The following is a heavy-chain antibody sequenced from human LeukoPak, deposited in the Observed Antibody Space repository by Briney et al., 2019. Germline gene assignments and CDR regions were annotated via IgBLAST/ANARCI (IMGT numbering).Heavy chain of an antibody. Sequence: SETLSLTCTASGYSISSGYYWGWIRQPPGKGLEWIGSIYHSGSTYYNPSLKSPVTISVDTSKNQFSLKLSSVTAADTAVYYCARETIFGVVIPTSFDYWGQGTLVTVSS. V-gene: IGHV4-38-2*02. J-gene: IGHJ4*02. CDR2: IYHSGST. CDR3: ARETIFGVVIPTSFDY. D-gene: IGHD3-3*01. CDR1: GYSISSGYY.